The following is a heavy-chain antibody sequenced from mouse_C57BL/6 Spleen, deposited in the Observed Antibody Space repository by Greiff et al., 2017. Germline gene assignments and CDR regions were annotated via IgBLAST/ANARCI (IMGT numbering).Heavy chain of an antibody. CDR2: IYPGDGDT. Sequence: QVQLKQSGPELVKPGASVKISCKASGYAFSSSWMNWVKQRPGKGLEWIGRIYPGDGDTNYNGKFKGKATLTADKSSSTAYMQLSSLTSEDSAVYFCARDYANSGSGGDWGQGTTLTVSS. CDR1: GYAFSSSW. V-gene: IGHV1-82*01. D-gene: IGHD2-4*01. CDR3: ARDYANSGSGGD. J-gene: IGHJ2*01.